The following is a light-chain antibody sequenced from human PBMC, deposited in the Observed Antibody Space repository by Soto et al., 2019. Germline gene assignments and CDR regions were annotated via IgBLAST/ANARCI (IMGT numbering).Light chain of an antibody. Sequence: EIVLTQSPGTLSLSPGERATLSCRASQSVSSIYLAWYQQKPGQAPRLLIYGASSRATGIPDRFSGGGSGTDFTLTISRLEPEDFAVYYCQQHGNSPFNFGPGTKVGIK. V-gene: IGKV3-20*01. CDR2: GAS. CDR3: QQHGNSPFN. J-gene: IGKJ3*01. CDR1: QSVSSIY.